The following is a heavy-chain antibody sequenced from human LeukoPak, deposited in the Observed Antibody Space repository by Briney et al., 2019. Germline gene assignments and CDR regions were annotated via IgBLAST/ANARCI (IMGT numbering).Heavy chain of an antibody. V-gene: IGHV1-69*05. CDR3: ARGVEEWLDNWFDP. CDR2: IIPIFGTA. D-gene: IGHD3-3*01. CDR1: GGTFSSYA. J-gene: IGHJ5*02. Sequence: SVKVSCKACGGTFSSYAISWVRQAPGQGLEWMGGIIPIFGTANYAQKFQGRVTITTDESTSTAYMELSSLRSEDTAVYYCARGVEEWLDNWFDPRGQGTLVTVSS.